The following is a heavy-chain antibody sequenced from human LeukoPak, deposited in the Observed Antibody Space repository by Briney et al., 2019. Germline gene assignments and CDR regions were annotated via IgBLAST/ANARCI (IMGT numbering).Heavy chain of an antibody. CDR2: MNPNSVNT. CDR1: GCTFTSYD. Sequence: ASVKVSCKASGCTFTSYDINWVRQATGQGGEWMGLMNPNSVNTGYAQKFQGRVTITSNTSISTAYMELSSLRSEATAVYYCARGYYYYGMDVWGQGTPVTVSS. J-gene: IGHJ6*02. CDR3: ARGYYYYGMDV. V-gene: IGHV1-8*01.